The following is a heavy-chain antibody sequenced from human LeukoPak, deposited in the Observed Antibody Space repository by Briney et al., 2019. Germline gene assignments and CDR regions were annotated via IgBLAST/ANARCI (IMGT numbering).Heavy chain of an antibody. Sequence: HPGGSLRLSCAASGFTFTTYWMTWGRQAPGKGLEWVANINQDGSEKYFVDSVKGRFTISRDNAKNSLYLQMNSLRVEDTAVYYCARVAKFYYGSETYYFFEHWGQGTPVTASS. J-gene: IGHJ4*02. CDR1: GFTFTTYW. CDR3: ARVAKFYYGSETYYFFEH. V-gene: IGHV3-7*01. D-gene: IGHD3-10*01. CDR2: INQDGSEK.